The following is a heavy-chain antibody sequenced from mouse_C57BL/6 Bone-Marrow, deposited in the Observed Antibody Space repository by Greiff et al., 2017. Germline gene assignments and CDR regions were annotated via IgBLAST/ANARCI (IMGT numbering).Heavy chain of an antibody. CDR2: IWSGGST. CDR3: ARPFFNWDTGAMDY. CDR1: GFSLTSYG. J-gene: IGHJ4*01. D-gene: IGHD4-1*01. V-gene: IGHV2-2*01. Sequence: QVQLKESGPGLVQPSQSLSITCTVSGFSLTSYGVHWVRQSPGKGLEWLGVIWSGGSTDYNAAFISRLSISKDNSESQVFFKMNSLQADDTAIYYCARPFFNWDTGAMDYWGQGTSVTVSS.